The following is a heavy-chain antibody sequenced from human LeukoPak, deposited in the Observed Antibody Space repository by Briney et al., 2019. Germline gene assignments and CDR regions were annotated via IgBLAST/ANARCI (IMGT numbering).Heavy chain of an antibody. CDR1: GFSFNYYG. CDR3: ARDRVYYGAGKVYFFDS. J-gene: IGHJ4*02. Sequence: GGSLRLSCAASGFSFNYYGMHWVRQAPGKGPEWLALIWFDGSKKYYGDSVLGRATISRDNSKNTLYLQLNSLRVEDTAVYYCARDRVYYGAGKVYFFDSWGQGTLVTVSS. D-gene: IGHD3-10*01. V-gene: IGHV3-33*01. CDR2: IWFDGSKK.